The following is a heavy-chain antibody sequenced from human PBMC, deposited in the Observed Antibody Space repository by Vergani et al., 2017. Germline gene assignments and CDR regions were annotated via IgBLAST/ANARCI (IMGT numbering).Heavy chain of an antibody. D-gene: IGHD6-13*01. CDR3: AKDISSSERYLDF. CDR2: ISFDGTNE. J-gene: IGHJ4*02. CDR1: GFALNRHA. Sequence: QVQLVESGGGVVQPGTSLRLSCVVSGFALNRHAMYWVRQAPGKGLEWVVGISFDGTNEYYPDLVKGRFTISRDNSKNTVYLQMNSLRVEDTDIYYCAKDISSSERYLDFWGQGTLVTVSA. V-gene: IGHV3-30*18.